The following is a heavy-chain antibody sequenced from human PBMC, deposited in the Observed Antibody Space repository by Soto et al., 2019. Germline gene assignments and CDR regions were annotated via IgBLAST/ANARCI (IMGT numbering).Heavy chain of an antibody. CDR3: ARHYSSGSRNWFDP. J-gene: IGHJ5*02. Sequence: PSETLSLTCSVSGGSINRSSYFWGWVRQPPGKGLEWIGSIYYSGSTYYNPSLRSRVTISVDTSKNQFSLKLSSVTAADTAVFYCARHYSSGSRNWFDPRGPGTLVTVCS. CDR1: GGSINRSSYF. CDR2: IYYSGST. D-gene: IGHD6-19*01. V-gene: IGHV4-39*01.